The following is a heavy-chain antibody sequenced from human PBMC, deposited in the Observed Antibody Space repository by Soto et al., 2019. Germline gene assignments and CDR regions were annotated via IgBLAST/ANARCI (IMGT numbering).Heavy chain of an antibody. CDR2: INPNSGGT. CDR3: ARVGDGILGVSSWFDP. Sequence: QVQLVQSGAEVKKPGASVKVSCKASGYTFTGYYMHWVRQGPGQGLEWMGWINPNSGGTNYAQKFQGWVTMTRDTSISTAYMELSRLRSDDTAVYYCARVGDGILGVSSWFDPWGQGTLVTVSS. D-gene: IGHD3-3*01. V-gene: IGHV1-2*04. J-gene: IGHJ5*02. CDR1: GYTFTGYY.